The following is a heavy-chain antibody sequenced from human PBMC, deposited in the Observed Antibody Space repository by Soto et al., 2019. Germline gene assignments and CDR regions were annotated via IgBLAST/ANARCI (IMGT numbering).Heavy chain of an antibody. J-gene: IGHJ4*02. Sequence: GGSLRLSCAASGFTFSSYAMSWVRQAPGKGLEWVPAISGSGGSTYYADSVKGRFTISRDNSKNTLYLQMNSLRAEDTAVYYCAKEVGYGGTPTARERGFDYWGQGTLVTVSS. CDR1: GFTFSSYA. D-gene: IGHD1-26*01. CDR3: AKEVGYGGTPTARERGFDY. V-gene: IGHV3-23*01. CDR2: ISGSGGST.